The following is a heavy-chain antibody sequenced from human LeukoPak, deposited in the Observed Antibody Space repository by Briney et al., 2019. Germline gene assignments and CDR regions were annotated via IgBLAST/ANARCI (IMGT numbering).Heavy chain of an antibody. J-gene: IGHJ4*02. V-gene: IGHV4-61*09. CDR1: VGSISSGNYY. D-gene: IGHD6-13*01. CDR2: IYMSGST. Sequence: SETLSLTCTVSVGSISSGNYYYSWIRQSAGKGMEWIGNIYMSGSTRYNPSLMSRVAMSVDTSKNQFSLKISSATAADTAVYYCARDWGIAAATPYYFDHWGQGILVTVSS. CDR3: ARDWGIAAATPYYFDH.